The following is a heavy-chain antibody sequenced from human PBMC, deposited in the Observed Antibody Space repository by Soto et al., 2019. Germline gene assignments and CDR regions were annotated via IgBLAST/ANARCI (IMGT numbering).Heavy chain of an antibody. D-gene: IGHD4-4*01. CDR2: IYQSGST. CDR3: ATQSYSNSGAYYYYAMDV. Sequence: FLMCAVSGGSISSGDYSWSWIRHPPGKGLERIGYIYQSGSTYYNPSLKSRVTISVDRSRNQFSLKLSSVTAADTAVYFCATQSYSNSGAYYYYAMDVWGQGTTVTVSS. CDR1: GGSISSGDYS. V-gene: IGHV4-30-2*01. J-gene: IGHJ6*02.